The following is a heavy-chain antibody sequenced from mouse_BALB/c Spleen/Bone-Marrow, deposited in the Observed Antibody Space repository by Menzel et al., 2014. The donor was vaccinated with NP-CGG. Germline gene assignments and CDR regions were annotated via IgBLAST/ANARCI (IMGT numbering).Heavy chain of an antibody. V-gene: IGHV4-1*02. J-gene: IGHJ3*01. CDR3: AKNYYYGYVAY. Sequence: VQLKQSGGGLVQPGGSLKLSCAASGFDFSSYWVTWVRQAPGKGLEWIGEINPDSSTINYTPSLKDKFIISRDNATNTLYLQMSKVRSEDTARYYCAKNYYYGYVAYWGQGTLVTVSA. D-gene: IGHD1-2*01. CDR1: GFDFSSYW. CDR2: INPDSSTI.